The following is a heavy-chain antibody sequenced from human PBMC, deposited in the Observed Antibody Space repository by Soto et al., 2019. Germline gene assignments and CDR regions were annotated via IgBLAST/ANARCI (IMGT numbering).Heavy chain of an antibody. CDR3: ARETADVVAAYDAFDI. J-gene: IGHJ3*02. V-gene: IGHV4-59*01. Sequence: PSETLSLTCTVSGGSISSYYWSWIRQPPGKGLEWIGYIYYSGSTNYNPSLKSRVTISVDTSKNQFSLKLSSVTAADTAVYYCARETADVVAAYDAFDIWGQGTMVTVSS. D-gene: IGHD2-15*01. CDR1: GGSISSYY. CDR2: IYYSGST.